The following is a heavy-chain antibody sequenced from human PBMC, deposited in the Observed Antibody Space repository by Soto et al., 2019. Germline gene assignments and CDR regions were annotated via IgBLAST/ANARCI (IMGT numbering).Heavy chain of an antibody. J-gene: IGHJ4*02. V-gene: IGHV3-23*01. CDR2: ISGSGGST. CDR3: ALRGYSYGYFDY. CDR1: GFTFASYA. Sequence: GGSLRLSCAASGFTFASYAMSWVRQAPGKGLEWVSAISGSGGSTYYADSVKGRFTISRDNSKNTLYLQMNSLRADDTAVYYCALRGYSYGYFDYWGQGALVTVSS. D-gene: IGHD5-18*01.